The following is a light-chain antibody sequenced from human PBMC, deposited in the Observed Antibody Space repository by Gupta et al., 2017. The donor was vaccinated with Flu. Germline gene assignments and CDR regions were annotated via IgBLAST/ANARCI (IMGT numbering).Light chain of an antibody. CDR1: SSNIGSNY. CDR3: VESVDRISGLL. Sequence: QSVLTQPPSASGTPGQGVTISCSGSSSNIGSNYVYWYQQLQGTETKLFIVCTNQRPSGVMDRGLCYSAGKYASPETIVVRSEDEADVYCVESVDRISGLLFGGGTKLTVL. CDR2: CTN. J-gene: IGLJ2*01. V-gene: IGLV1-47*02.